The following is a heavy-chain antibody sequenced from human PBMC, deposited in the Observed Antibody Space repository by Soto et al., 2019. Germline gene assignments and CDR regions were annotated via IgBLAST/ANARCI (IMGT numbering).Heavy chain of an antibody. CDR2: MSYDGSDK. CDR1: GFTFSIYA. CDR3: ARDHCSGRSCRYLFDH. V-gene: IGHV3-30-3*01. D-gene: IGHD2-15*01. Sequence: PGGSLRLSCAASGFTFSIYAMHWVRQAPGKGLEWVTFMSYDGSDKYYADSVKGRFTISRDNSKNTVSLQLDSLKAEDTAVYYCARDHCSGRSCRYLFDHWGQGA. J-gene: IGHJ4*02.